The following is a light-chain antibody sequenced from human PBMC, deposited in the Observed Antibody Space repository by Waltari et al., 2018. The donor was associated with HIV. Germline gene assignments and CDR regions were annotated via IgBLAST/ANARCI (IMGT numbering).Light chain of an antibody. CDR1: SGHSSYA. V-gene: IGLV4-69*01. CDR3: QTWGTGIHV. Sequence: QLVLTQSPSASASLGASVMLTCTLRSGHSSYAIAWPQQQPEKGPRFLMKVNSDGSHKKGDGIPDRFSGSSSGAERYLIISSLQSEDEADYYCQTWGTGIHVFGTGTKVTVL. J-gene: IGLJ1*01. CDR2: VNSDGSH.